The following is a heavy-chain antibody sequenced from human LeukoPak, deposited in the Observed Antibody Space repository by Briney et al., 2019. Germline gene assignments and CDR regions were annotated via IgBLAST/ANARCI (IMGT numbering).Heavy chain of an antibody. D-gene: IGHD5-12*01. Sequence: GGSLRLSCAASGFTFSSYAMSWVRQAPGKGLEWVANIKQDGSEKYYVDSVKGRFTISRDNAKNSLYLQMNSLRAEDTAVYYCARDNSGWSGWGQGTLVTVSS. CDR3: ARDNSGWSG. V-gene: IGHV3-7*01. CDR1: GFTFSSYA. J-gene: IGHJ4*02. CDR2: IKQDGSEK.